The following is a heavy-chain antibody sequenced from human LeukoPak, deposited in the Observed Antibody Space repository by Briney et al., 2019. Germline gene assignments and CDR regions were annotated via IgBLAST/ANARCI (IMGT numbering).Heavy chain of an antibody. V-gene: IGHV3-33*06. D-gene: IGHD2-21*02. Sequence: GGSLRLSCAASGFTSSSYGMHWVRQAPGKGLEWVAVIWYDGSNKYYADSVKGRFTISRDNSKNTLYLQMNSLRAEGTAVYYCAKDSLVVTASSTDDYWGQGTLVTVSS. CDR2: IWYDGSNK. J-gene: IGHJ4*02. CDR1: GFTSSSYG. CDR3: AKDSLVVTASSTDDY.